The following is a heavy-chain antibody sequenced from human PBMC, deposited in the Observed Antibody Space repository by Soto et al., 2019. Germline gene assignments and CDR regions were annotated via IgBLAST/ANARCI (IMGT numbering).Heavy chain of an antibody. D-gene: IGHD6-13*01. V-gene: IGHV4-30-4*01. CDR3: ARGANPYSSDY. Sequence: DLEWIGYIYYSGSTYYNPSLKSRVTISVDTSKNQFSLKLSSVTAADTAVYYCARGANPYSSDYWGQGTLVTVSS. CDR2: IYYSGST. J-gene: IGHJ4*02.